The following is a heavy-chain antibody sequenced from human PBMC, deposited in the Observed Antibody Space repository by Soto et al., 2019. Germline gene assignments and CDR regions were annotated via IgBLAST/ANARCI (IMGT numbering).Heavy chain of an antibody. D-gene: IGHD6-13*01. J-gene: IGHJ3*02. CDR3: ERTESSSWPDAFDI. Sequence: GESLKISCKGSGYSYTNYWIGWVRQMPGKGLQWMGIIYPADSDTRYSPSFQGQVTISADKSISTAYLQWSSLKASDTAMFYCERTESSSWPDAFDIWRQGTMVTVSS. V-gene: IGHV5-51*01. CDR1: GYSYTNYW. CDR2: IYPADSDT.